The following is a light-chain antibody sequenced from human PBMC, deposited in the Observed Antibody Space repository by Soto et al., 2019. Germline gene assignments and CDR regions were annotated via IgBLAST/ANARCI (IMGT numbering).Light chain of an antibody. CDR2: AAS. V-gene: IGKV1-39*01. Sequence: IKMYQSPSTLSASVGDRVTITCRASQSVRSWLAWYQQKPGKAPKLLIYAASSLQSGVPSRFSGSGSGTDFTLTISSLQPEDFAPYYCQQSYSTPPTFGQGTLLEI. CDR1: QSVRSW. CDR3: QQSYSTPPT. J-gene: IGKJ5*01.